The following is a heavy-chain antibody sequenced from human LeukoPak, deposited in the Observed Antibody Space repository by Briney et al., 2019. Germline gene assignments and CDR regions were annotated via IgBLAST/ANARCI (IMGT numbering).Heavy chain of an antibody. Sequence: GGSLRLSCAASGFTFSSYSMNWVRQAPGKGLEWVSSISSSSSYIYCADSVKGRFTISRDNAKNSLYLQMNSLRAEDTAVYYCARELRGRYGMDVWGQGATVTVSS. CDR3: ARELRGRYGMDV. V-gene: IGHV3-21*01. D-gene: IGHD2-15*01. J-gene: IGHJ6*02. CDR2: ISSSSSYI. CDR1: GFTFSSYS.